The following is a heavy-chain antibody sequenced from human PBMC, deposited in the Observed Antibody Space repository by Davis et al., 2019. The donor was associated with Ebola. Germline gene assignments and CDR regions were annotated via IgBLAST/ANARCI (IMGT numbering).Heavy chain of an antibody. CDR1: GFTFDDNA. CDR2: IRSKAYGGTT. D-gene: IGHD2-8*01. Sequence: GESLRISCIGSGFTFDDNAMSWVRQPPGKGLEWVGFIRSKAYGGTTEYAASVKGRFSISRDDSKSIAYLQMNSLKTEDTAVYYCSRDYLVSPWGQGTLVTVSS. J-gene: IGHJ5*02. CDR3: SRDYLVSP. V-gene: IGHV3-49*04.